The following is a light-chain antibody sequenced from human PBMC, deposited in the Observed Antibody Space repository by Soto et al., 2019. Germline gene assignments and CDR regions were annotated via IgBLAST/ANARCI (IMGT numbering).Light chain of an antibody. J-gene: IGKJ1*01. Sequence: EIVLTQSPGTLSLSPGERATLSCRASQSVSNNYLAWYQQKPGQAPRLLIYGASNRATGIPDRFSGSGSGTDLTLTISRLENEDFGVYYCQQYGSSGTFGQGTKVYIK. V-gene: IGKV3-20*01. CDR2: GAS. CDR1: QSVSNNY. CDR3: QQYGSSGT.